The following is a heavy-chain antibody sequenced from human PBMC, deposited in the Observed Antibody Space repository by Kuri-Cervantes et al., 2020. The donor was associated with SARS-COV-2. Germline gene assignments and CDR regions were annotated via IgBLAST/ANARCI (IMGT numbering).Heavy chain of an antibody. D-gene: IGHD3-22*01. CDR3: AKGLTITMLVVVEVGGADY. CDR2: ISYDGSNK. Sequence: GESLKISCAASGFTFSSYAMSWVRQAPGKGLEWVAVISYDGSNKYYADSVKSRFTISRDNSKNTLYLQMNSLRAEDAAVYYCAKGLTITMLVVVEVGGADYWGQGTLVTVSS. V-gene: IGHV3-30*04. CDR1: GFTFSSYA. J-gene: IGHJ4*02.